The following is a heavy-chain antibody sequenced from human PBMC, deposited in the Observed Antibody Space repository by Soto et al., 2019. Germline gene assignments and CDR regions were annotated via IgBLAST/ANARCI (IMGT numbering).Heavy chain of an antibody. CDR1: GGTFSSYA. CDR2: IIPIFGTA. D-gene: IGHD2-2*01. J-gene: IGHJ4*01. V-gene: IGHV1-69*12. CDR3: ARGPAAIRMYFDY. Sequence: QVQLVQSGAEVKKPGSSVKVSCKASGGTFSSYAISWVRQAPGRELEWMGGIIPIFGTANYAQKFQGRVTITADESTSTVYMELSSLRSEDTAVYYCARGPAAIRMYFDYWGQGTLVTVSS.